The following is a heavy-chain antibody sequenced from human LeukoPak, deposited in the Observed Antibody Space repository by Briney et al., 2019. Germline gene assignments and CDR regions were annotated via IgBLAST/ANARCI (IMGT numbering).Heavy chain of an antibody. Sequence: GGSLRLSCAVSGITFSDYYMSWIRQAPGKGLEWVSYISNSGSNIYYAHSGKGRFTISRDNAKNSLYLQMNSLTVEDTAVYYCASDASGAFDIRGQGKMVTVSS. CDR3: ASDASGAFDI. J-gene: IGHJ3*02. D-gene: IGHD1-26*01. CDR2: ISNSGSNI. V-gene: IGHV3-11*01. CDR1: GITFSDYY.